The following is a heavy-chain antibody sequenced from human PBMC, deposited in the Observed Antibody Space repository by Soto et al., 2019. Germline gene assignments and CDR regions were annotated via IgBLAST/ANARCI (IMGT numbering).Heavy chain of an antibody. CDR3: ARDIVVVVAAPPPGMDV. Sequence: QVQLVQSGAEVKKPGASVKVSCKASGYTFISYGISWVRQAPGQGLEWMGWISAYNGNTNYAQKLQGRVTMTTDTSQRTAYMEMRSLRSDDTAVYYCARDIVVVVAAPPPGMDVWGQGTTVTVSS. J-gene: IGHJ6*02. V-gene: IGHV1-18*01. D-gene: IGHD2-15*01. CDR1: GYTFISYG. CDR2: ISAYNGNT.